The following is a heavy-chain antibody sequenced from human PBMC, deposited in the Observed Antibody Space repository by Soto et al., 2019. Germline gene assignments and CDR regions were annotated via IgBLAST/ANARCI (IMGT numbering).Heavy chain of an antibody. V-gene: IGHV4-31*03. D-gene: IGHD6-6*01. CDR1: GGSVSSGSYY. CDR2: IYYSGST. J-gene: IGHJ6*02. Sequence: SETLSLTCTVSGGSVSSGSYYWSSIRQHPGKGLEWIGYIYYSGSTYYNPSLKSRVTISVDTSKNQFSLKLSSVTAADTAVYYCARAPGSPLIAARPGGYYYGMDVWGQGTTVTVSS. CDR3: ARAPGSPLIAARPGGYYYGMDV.